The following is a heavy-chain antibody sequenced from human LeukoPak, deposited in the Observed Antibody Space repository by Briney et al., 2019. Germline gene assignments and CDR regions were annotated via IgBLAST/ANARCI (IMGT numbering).Heavy chain of an antibody. V-gene: IGHV3-21*01. CDR1: GFTFSSYS. CDR3: ARDDYAPDAFDI. Sequence: GGSLRLSCAASGFTFSSYSMNWVRQAPGKGLEWVSSISSSSSYIYYADSVKGRFTISRDNSKNTLYLQMNSLRAEDTAVYYCARDDYAPDAFDIWGQGTMVTVSS. D-gene: IGHD4-17*01. CDR2: ISSSSSYI. J-gene: IGHJ3*02.